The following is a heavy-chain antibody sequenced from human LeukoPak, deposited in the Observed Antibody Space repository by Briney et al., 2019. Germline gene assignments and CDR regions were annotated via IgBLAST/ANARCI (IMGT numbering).Heavy chain of an antibody. CDR3: ARDLMSIGDYYGSGSYLYYFDY. CDR1: GYTFTSYG. V-gene: IGHV1-18*01. J-gene: IGHJ4*02. D-gene: IGHD3-10*01. Sequence: ASVKVSCKASGYTFTSYGISWVRQAPGQGLEWMGWISAYNGNTNYAQKLQGRVTMTTDTSTSTAYMELRSLRSDDTAVYYCARDLMSIGDYYGSGSYLYYFDYWGQGTLVTVSS. CDR2: ISAYNGNT.